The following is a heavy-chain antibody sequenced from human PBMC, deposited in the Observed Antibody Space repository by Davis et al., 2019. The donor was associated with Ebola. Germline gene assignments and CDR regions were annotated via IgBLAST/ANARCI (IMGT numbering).Heavy chain of an antibody. CDR1: GYTFNRYA. J-gene: IGHJ4*02. CDR2: INTKTGNP. Sequence: ASVKVSCKASGYTFNRYALNWVRQAPGQGLEWMGWINTKTGNPTYAQGFTGRFVFSLDTSVNTAYLQITSLKAEDTAVYFCVTGGSYPFDYWGQGSLVTVYS. V-gene: IGHV7-4-1*02. CDR3: VTGGSYPFDY. D-gene: IGHD1-26*01.